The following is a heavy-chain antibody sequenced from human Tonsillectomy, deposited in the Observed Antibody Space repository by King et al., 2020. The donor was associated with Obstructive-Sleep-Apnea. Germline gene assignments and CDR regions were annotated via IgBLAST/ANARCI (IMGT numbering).Heavy chain of an antibody. J-gene: IGHJ4*02. Sequence: VQLVESGGGVVQPGRSLRLSCAASTFTFSNYAMHWVRQAPGKGPEWVAVILDDGSNKKYADSVKGRFTISRETSKNTLYPQMNSLRAEDTAVFYCARYPLSSSGGSFFDYWGQGTLVTVSS. CDR2: ILDDGSNK. CDR3: ARYPLSSSGGSFFDY. V-gene: IGHV3-30*04. CDR1: TFTFSNYA. D-gene: IGHD2-15*01.